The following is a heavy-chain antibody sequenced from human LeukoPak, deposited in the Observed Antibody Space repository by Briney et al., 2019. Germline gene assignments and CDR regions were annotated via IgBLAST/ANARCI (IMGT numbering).Heavy chain of an antibody. V-gene: IGHV3-21*01. CDR1: GFTFSSYS. CDR2: ISSSSSYI. Sequence: GGSLRLSCAASGFTFSSYSVNWVRQAPGKGLEWVSSISSSSSYIYYADSVKGRFTISRDNAKNSLYLQMNSLRAEDTAVYYCARDPSGAGYFDYWGQGTLVTVSS. CDR3: ARDPSGAGYFDY. J-gene: IGHJ4*02. D-gene: IGHD3-10*01.